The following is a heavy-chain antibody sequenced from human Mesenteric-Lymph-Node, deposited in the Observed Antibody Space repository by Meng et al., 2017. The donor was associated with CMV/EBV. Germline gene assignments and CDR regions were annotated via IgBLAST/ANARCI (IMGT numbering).Heavy chain of an antibody. V-gene: IGHV3-21*01. CDR1: GFTFSSYG. Sequence: GESLKISCAASGFTFSSYGMHWVRQAPGKGLEWVSSISSGSDYTYYADSLKGRFTISRDNAKNSLYLQMNSLRAEDTAVYYCTRGVSSGYYFIDYWGQGTLVTVSS. J-gene: IGHJ4*02. CDR2: ISSGSDYT. D-gene: IGHD3-22*01. CDR3: TRGVSSGYYFIDY.